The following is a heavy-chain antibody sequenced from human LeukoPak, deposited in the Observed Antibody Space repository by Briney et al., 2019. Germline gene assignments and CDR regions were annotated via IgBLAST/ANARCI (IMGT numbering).Heavy chain of an antibody. Sequence: GGSLRLSCAASGFTFSSYGMSWVRQAPGKGLEWVSAISGGGGSTYYADSVKGRFIISRDNAKNSLYLQMNSLRAEDTAVYYCAELGITMIGGVWGKGTTVTISS. CDR1: GFTFSSYG. CDR3: AELGITMIGGV. J-gene: IGHJ6*04. V-gene: IGHV3-23*01. D-gene: IGHD3-10*02. CDR2: ISGGGGST.